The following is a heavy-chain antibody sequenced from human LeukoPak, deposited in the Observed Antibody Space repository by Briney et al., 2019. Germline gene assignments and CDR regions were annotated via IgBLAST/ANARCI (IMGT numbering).Heavy chain of an antibody. J-gene: IGHJ6*03. CDR1: GGSFSGYY. Sequence: PSETLSLTCVVYGGSFSGYYWSCIRQALGKGLEWIGQISHGGITKYNPSLTSRVTISVDSSKKQLSLNLTSVAAADTAVYYCARGIAVAVDYYYYYMDVWGKGTTVTVSS. V-gene: IGHV4-34*01. CDR3: ARGIAVAVDYYYYYMDV. D-gene: IGHD6-19*01. CDR2: ISHGGIT.